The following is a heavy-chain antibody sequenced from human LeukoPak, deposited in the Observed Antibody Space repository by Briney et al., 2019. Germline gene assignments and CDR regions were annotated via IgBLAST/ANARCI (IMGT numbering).Heavy chain of an antibody. CDR2: ISYDGSNK. CDR1: GFTFSSYG. Sequence: GGSLRLSCAASGFTFSSYGMHWVRQAPGKGLEWVAVISYDGSNKYYADSVKGRFTISRDNSKNTLYLQMNSLRAEDTAVYYCAKDGALFGVVILGGDYYFDYWGQGTLVTVSS. CDR3: AKDGALFGVVILGGDYYFDY. D-gene: IGHD3-3*01. V-gene: IGHV3-30*18. J-gene: IGHJ4*02.